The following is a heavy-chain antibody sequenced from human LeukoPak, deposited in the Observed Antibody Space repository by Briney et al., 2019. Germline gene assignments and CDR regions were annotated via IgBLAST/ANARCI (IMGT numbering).Heavy chain of an antibody. D-gene: IGHD3-22*01. Sequence: PSETLSLTCTVSGGSISSGSYYWRWIRQPAGKGLEWIGRIYTSGSTNYNPSLKSRVTISVDTSKNQFSLKLSSVTAADTAVYYCARDGYLYYYDSSGYWGNWFDPWGQGTLVTVSS. CDR3: ARDGYLYYYDSSGYWGNWFDP. CDR1: GGSISSGSYY. J-gene: IGHJ5*02. CDR2: IYTSGST. V-gene: IGHV4-61*02.